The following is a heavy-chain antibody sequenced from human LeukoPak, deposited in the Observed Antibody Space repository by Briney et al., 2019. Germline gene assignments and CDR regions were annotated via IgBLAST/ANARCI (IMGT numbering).Heavy chain of an antibody. CDR1: GGTFSSYA. CDR2: INPSGGST. D-gene: IGHD3-16*02. V-gene: IGHV1-46*01. J-gene: IGHJ6*03. CDR3: ARGWYDYVWGSYRYFYYYYMDV. Sequence: GASVKVSCKASGGTFSSYAISWVRQAPGQGLEWMGIINPSGGSTSYAQKFQGRVTMTRDMSTSTVYMELSSLRSEDTAVYYCARGWYDYVWGSYRYFYYYYMDVWGKGTTVTISS.